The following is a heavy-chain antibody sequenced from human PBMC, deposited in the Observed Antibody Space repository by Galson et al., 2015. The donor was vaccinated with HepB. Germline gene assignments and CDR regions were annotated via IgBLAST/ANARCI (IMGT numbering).Heavy chain of an antibody. CDR2: IIPIFGTA. V-gene: IGHV1-69*06. Sequence: SVKVSCKASGGTFSSYAISWVRQAPGQGLEWMGGIIPIFGTANYAQKFQGRVTITADKSTSTAYMELSSLRSEDTAVYYCARFRRYYYDSSGYLSAYYYGMDVWGQGTTVTVSS. CDR1: GGTFSSYA. J-gene: IGHJ6*02. CDR3: ARFRRYYYDSSGYLSAYYYGMDV. D-gene: IGHD3-22*01.